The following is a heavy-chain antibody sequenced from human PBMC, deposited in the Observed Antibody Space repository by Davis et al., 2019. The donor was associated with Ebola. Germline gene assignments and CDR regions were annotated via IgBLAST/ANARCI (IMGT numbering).Heavy chain of an antibody. V-gene: IGHV1-69*04. CDR3: ARDIGGAVAGTKGDY. J-gene: IGHJ4*02. CDR1: GGTFSSYT. D-gene: IGHD6-19*01. Sequence: SVKVSCKASGGTFSSYTISWVRQAPGQGLEWMGRIIPILGIANYAQKFQGRVTITADKSTSTAYMELSSLRSEDTAVYYCARDIGGAVAGTKGDYWGQGTLVTVSS. CDR2: IIPILGIA.